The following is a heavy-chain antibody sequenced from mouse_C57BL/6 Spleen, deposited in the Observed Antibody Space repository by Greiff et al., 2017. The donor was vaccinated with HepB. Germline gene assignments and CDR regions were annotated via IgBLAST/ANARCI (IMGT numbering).Heavy chain of an antibody. CDR2: IRSKSSNYAT. J-gene: IGHJ1*03. Sequence: EVQRVESGGGLVQPKGSLKLSCAASGFTFNTYAMHWVRQAPGKGLEWVARIRSKSSNYATYYADSVKDRFTISRDDSQSMLYLQMNNLKTEDTAMYYCVRGGYYYYGSYWYFDVWGTGTTVTVSS. D-gene: IGHD1-1*01. CDR1: GFTFNTYA. V-gene: IGHV10-3*01. CDR3: VRGGYYYYGSYWYFDV.